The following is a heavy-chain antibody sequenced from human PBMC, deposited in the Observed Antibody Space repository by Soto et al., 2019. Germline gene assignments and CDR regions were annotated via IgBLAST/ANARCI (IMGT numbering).Heavy chain of an antibody. V-gene: IGHV3-30*03. D-gene: IGHD3-10*01. CDR3: VGGQYYFDY. CDR1: GFPLPTKG. Sequence: QVQLVESGGGLVKPGSSWRLSCAAPGFPLPTKGMHWVGEGPGKGLEWVAVISYDGSNTYYADSVKGRFTISRDNSKNTLYLQMNSLRPEDTALYYCVGGQYYFDYRGQGTLVTVSS. CDR2: ISYDGSNT. J-gene: IGHJ4*02.